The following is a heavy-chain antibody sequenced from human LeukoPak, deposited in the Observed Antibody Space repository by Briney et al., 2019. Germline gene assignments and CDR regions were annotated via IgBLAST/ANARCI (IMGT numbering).Heavy chain of an antibody. CDR2: INHSGST. Sequence: SETLSLTCAVYGGSFSGYYWSWIRQPPGKGLKWIGEINHSGSTNYNPSLKSRVTISVDTSKNQFSLKLSSVTAADTAVYYCARVPLIDDLPSSFDYWGQGTLVTVSS. J-gene: IGHJ4*02. CDR1: GGSFSGYY. CDR3: ARVPLIDDLPSSFDY. D-gene: IGHD3-3*01. V-gene: IGHV4-34*01.